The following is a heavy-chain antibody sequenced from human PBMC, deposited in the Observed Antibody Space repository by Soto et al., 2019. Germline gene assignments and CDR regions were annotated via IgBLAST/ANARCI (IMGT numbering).Heavy chain of an antibody. CDR2: IYYSGST. V-gene: IGHV4-31*03. CDR1: GGSISSGGYY. CDR3: ATGYCSSTSCLWGGWFDP. J-gene: IGHJ5*02. Sequence: QVQLQESGPGLVKPSQTLSLTCTVSGGSISSGGYYWSWIRQHPGKGLEWIGYIYYSGSTDYNPSLMSRVTMSVDTSKNQFSLKLSSVTAADTAVYYCATGYCSSTSCLWGGWFDPWGQGTLVTVSS. D-gene: IGHD2-2*03.